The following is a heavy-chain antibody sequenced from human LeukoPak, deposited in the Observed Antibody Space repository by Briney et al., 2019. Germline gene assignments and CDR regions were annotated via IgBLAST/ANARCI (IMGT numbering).Heavy chain of an antibody. Sequence: TGGSLRLSCTASGFTFSSYSMNWVRQAPGKGLEWVSYISSSSSTIYYADSVKGRFTISRDNAKNSLYLQMNSLRAEDTAVYYCARDQRMLITSSGYYRTYNAFDIWGQGTLVTVSS. J-gene: IGHJ3*02. V-gene: IGHV3-48*04. CDR3: ARDQRMLITSSGYYRTYNAFDI. CDR1: GFTFSSYS. D-gene: IGHD3-22*01. CDR2: ISSSSSTI.